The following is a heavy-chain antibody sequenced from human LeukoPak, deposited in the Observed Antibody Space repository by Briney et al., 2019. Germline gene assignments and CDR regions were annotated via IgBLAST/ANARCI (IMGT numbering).Heavy chain of an antibody. D-gene: IGHD3-3*01. CDR3: ARGWRSEWLPRPFDY. CDR2: MNPNSGNT. J-gene: IGHJ4*02. Sequence: ASVKVSCKASGYTFTSYDINWVRQATGQGLEWMGWMNPNSGNTGYAQKFQGRVTMTRDTSTSTVYMELSSLRSEDTAVYYCARGWRSEWLPRPFDYWGQGTLVTVSS. CDR1: GYTFTSYD. V-gene: IGHV1-8*01.